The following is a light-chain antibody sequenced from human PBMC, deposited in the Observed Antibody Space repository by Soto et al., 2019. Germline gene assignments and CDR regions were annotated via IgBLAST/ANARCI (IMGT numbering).Light chain of an antibody. CDR3: AVWDDSLIGWV. CDR2: TNS. Sequence: QSVLTQPPSVSGIPGQRVTISCSGSSSNIGGNAVNWYQQLPGTAPKLLIYTNSQRPSGVPDRFSGSKSGTSASLALSGLQSEDEADYYCAVWDDSLIGWVFGGGTKLTVL. V-gene: IGLV1-44*01. J-gene: IGLJ3*02. CDR1: SSNIGGNA.